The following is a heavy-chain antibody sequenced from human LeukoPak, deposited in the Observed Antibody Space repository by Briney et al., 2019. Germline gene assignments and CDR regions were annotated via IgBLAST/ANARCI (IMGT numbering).Heavy chain of an antibody. Sequence: SETLSLTCTVSGGSISSYYWSWIRQPPGKGLEWIGYIYYSGSTNYNPSLKSRVTISVDTSKNQFSLKLSSVTAADTAVYYCARYLELESGFDYWGQGTLVTVSS. D-gene: IGHD1-7*01. CDR1: GGSISSYY. CDR2: IYYSGST. J-gene: IGHJ4*02. CDR3: ARYLELESGFDY. V-gene: IGHV4-59*01.